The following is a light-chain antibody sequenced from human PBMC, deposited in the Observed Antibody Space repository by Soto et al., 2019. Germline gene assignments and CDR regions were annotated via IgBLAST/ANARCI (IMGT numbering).Light chain of an antibody. V-gene: IGKV1-5*01. CDR3: QQHSTYWT. CDR1: QSISRW. J-gene: IGKJ1*01. CDR2: DAS. Sequence: DIQMTQSPSTLSASLGDRVTITCRASQSISRWLAWYQQRPGKAHKLLIYDASHLESGVPSRFSGSGSGTDCTLPISSMQSDESATYFCQQHSTYWTFGQPTKVDIK.